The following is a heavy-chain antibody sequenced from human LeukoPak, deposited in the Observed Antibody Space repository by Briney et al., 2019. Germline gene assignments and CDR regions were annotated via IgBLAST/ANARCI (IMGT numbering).Heavy chain of an antibody. CDR1: GDSVSINSAA. CDR3: ARELGYDSSGYSSLFDY. CDR2: TYYRSKWYN. D-gene: IGHD3-22*01. Sequence: SQTLSLTCAISGDSVSINSAAWNWVRQSPSRGIEWLGSTYYRSKWYNDYAVSVKSRITINPDTSKNQFSLQLNSVTPEDTAVYYCARELGYDSSGYSSLFDYWGQGTLVTVSS. J-gene: IGHJ4*02. V-gene: IGHV6-1*01.